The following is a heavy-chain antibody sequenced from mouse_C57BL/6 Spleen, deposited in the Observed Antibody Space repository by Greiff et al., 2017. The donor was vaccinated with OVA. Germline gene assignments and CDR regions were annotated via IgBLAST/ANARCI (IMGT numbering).Heavy chain of an antibody. J-gene: IGHJ3*01. CDR3: TRGGSGYAWFAY. CDR1: GYTFTDYE. Sequence: VQLVESGAELVRPGASVTLSCKASGYTFTDYEMHWVKQTPVHGLEWIGAIDPETGGTAYNQKFKGKAILTADKSSSTAYMELRSLTSEDSAVYYCTRGGSGYAWFAYWGQGTLVTVSA. D-gene: IGHD3-2*02. CDR2: IDPETGGT. V-gene: IGHV1-15*01.